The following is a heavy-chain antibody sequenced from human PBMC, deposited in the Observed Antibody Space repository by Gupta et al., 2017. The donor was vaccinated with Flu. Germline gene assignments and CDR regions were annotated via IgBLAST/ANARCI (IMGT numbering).Heavy chain of an antibody. J-gene: IGHJ4*02. Sequence: QVQLQQWGAGLLKPSATLSLTCAVDGGSFSGYYWSWIRQPPGKGLEWIGEINHSGSTNYNPSLKSRVTISVDTSKNQFSLKLSSVTAADTAVYYCARLVAGTRGYCSGGSCYSADDYWGQGTLVTVSS. D-gene: IGHD2-15*01. CDR1: GGSFSGYY. V-gene: IGHV4-34*01. CDR3: ARLVAGTRGYCSGGSCYSADDY. CDR2: INHSGST.